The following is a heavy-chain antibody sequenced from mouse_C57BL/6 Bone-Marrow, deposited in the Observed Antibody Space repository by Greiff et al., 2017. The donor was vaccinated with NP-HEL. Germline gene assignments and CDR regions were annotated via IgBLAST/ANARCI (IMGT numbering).Heavy chain of an antibody. Sequence: EVQVVESGGGLVKPGGSLKLSCAASGFTFSSYAMSWVRQTPEKRLEWVATISDGGSYTYYPDNVKGRFTISRDNAKNNLYLQMSHLKSEDTAMYYCARADSSGYYLYAMDYWGQGTSVTVSS. J-gene: IGHJ4*01. CDR3: ARADSSGYYLYAMDY. CDR1: GFTFSSYA. V-gene: IGHV5-4*01. D-gene: IGHD3-2*02. CDR2: ISDGGSYT.